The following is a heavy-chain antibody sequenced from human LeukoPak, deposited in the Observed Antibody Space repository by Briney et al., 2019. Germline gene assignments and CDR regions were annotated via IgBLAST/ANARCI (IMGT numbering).Heavy chain of an antibody. D-gene: IGHD1-26*01. V-gene: IGHV3-48*03. CDR3: AREGVAATRDY. J-gene: IGHJ4*02. Sequence: GGSLRLSCAASGFPFSSYEMNGVRQSPGKGLEWVSYISSSGSTIYYADSVKRRFTSSRDNAKSSLYLQMNSLRAEDTAVYYCAREGVAATRDYWGQGTLVTVSS. CDR1: GFPFSSYE. CDR2: ISSSGSTI.